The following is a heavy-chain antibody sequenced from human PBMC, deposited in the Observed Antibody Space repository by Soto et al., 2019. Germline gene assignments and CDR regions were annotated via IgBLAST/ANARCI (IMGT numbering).Heavy chain of an antibody. CDR1: EVTFSGRS. D-gene: IGHD3-10*01. V-gene: IGHV3-74*01. Sequence: PGGSLRLSCAASEVTFSGRSVHWVCQAPGKGLVWVSGIDKVGTDSTYADSVKGRFTSSRDNAKNTVYLQMNSLRVEDTAVYYCARGWFGPDVWGKGTTVTVSS. J-gene: IGHJ6*04. CDR3: ARGWFGPDV. CDR2: IDKVGTDS.